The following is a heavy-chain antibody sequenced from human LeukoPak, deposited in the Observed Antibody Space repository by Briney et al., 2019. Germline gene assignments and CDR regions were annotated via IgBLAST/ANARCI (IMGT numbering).Heavy chain of an antibody. CDR3: AKYGGSPANYFDY. D-gene: IGHD1-26*01. J-gene: IGHJ4*02. V-gene: IGHV4-59*08. Sequence: SETLSLTCTVSGDSISAYYWSWVRQPPGKGLEWIAYIHYTGSINYNPSLKSRVTISMDTSKSQFSLHVNSVTAADTAVYCCAKYGGSPANYFDYWGRGTLVTVSS. CDR2: IHYTGSI. CDR1: GDSISAYY.